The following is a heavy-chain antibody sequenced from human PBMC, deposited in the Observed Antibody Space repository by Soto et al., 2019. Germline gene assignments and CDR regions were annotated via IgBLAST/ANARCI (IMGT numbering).Heavy chain of an antibody. V-gene: IGHV3-74*01. CDR2: VNSAGSRT. Sequence: EVQLVESGGGLVQPGGSLRLSCAASGITFSNYWMHWVRQAPGKGLVWVSRVNSAGSRTNYADSVKGRFTISRDNAKNTLYLQMNSLRAEDTAVYYCAVAVAGPTAIGYWGQGTLVTASS. D-gene: IGHD6-19*01. J-gene: IGHJ4*02. CDR1: GITFSNYW. CDR3: AVAVAGPTAIGY.